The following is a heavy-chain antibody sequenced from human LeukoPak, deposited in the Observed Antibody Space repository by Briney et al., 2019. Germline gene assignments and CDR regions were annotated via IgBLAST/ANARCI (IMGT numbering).Heavy chain of an antibody. CDR3: ARTYYYDSGSDNWFDP. CDR1: GNTLTELS. CDR2: FDPEDGET. V-gene: IGHV1-24*01. D-gene: IGHD3-10*01. Sequence: ASVKVSCKVSGNTLTELSMHWVRQAPGKGLEWMGGFDPEDGETIYAQKFQGRVTMTRDTSISTAYMELSSLRSEDTAVYYCARTYYYDSGSDNWFDPWGQGTLVTVSS. J-gene: IGHJ5*02.